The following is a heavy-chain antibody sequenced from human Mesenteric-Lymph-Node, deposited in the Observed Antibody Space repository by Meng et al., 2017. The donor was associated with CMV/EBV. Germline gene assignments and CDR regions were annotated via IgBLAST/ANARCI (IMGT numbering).Heavy chain of an antibody. Sequence: LSCEASGFSFSSYSMNWVRQAPGKGLEWVSSISSRNSYMNYADSVKGRFTISRDNAKNSLYLQMNSLRAEDTAVYYCAGGGAVVPAARWGQGTLVTVSS. CDR3: AGGGAVVPAAR. CDR1: GFSFSSYS. D-gene: IGHD2-2*01. CDR2: ISSRNSYM. J-gene: IGHJ4*02. V-gene: IGHV3-21*01.